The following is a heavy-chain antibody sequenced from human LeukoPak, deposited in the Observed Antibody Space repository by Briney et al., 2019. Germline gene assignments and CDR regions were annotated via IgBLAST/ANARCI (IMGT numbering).Heavy chain of an antibody. Sequence: SETLSLTCAVYGGSFSGCYWSWIRQPPGKGLEWIGEINHSGSTNYNPSLKSRVTISVDTSKNQFSLKLSSVTAADTAVYYCASGGYSYGPTDYWGQGTLVTVSS. CDR3: ASGGYSYGPTDY. D-gene: IGHD5-18*01. CDR1: GGSFSGCY. V-gene: IGHV4-34*01. J-gene: IGHJ4*02. CDR2: INHSGST.